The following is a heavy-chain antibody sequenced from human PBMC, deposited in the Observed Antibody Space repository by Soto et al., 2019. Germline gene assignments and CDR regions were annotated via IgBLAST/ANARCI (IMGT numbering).Heavy chain of an antibody. CDR1: GITFSGSA. CDR2: IRSKANSYAT. Sequence: EVQLVASGGGLVQPGGSLKLACAASGITFSGSAMHWVRQASGTGLEWVGRIRSKANSYATAYAASVKGRFTISRDDSKNTAYLQMNSLKTEDTAVYYCTRATGHDRFGANPYYLDYWGQGTLVTVSS. D-gene: IGHD3-10*01. V-gene: IGHV3-73*02. J-gene: IGHJ4*02. CDR3: TRATGHDRFGANPYYLDY.